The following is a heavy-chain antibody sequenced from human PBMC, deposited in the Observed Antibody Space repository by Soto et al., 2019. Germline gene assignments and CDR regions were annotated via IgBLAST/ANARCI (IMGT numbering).Heavy chain of an antibody. CDR3: AISITIFGVGQFDY. Sequence: PGGSLRLSCAAAGFSFSSDAMSWVRQAPGKGLEWVSAISGSGGSTYYADSVKGRFTISRDNSKNTLYLQMNSLRAEDTAVYYCAISITIFGVGQFDYWGQGTLVTVSS. CDR1: GFSFSSDA. V-gene: IGHV3-23*01. J-gene: IGHJ4*02. D-gene: IGHD3-3*01. CDR2: ISGSGGST.